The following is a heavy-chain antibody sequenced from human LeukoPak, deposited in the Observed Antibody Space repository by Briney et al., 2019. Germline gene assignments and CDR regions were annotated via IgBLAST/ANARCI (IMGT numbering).Heavy chain of an antibody. J-gene: IGHJ3*02. D-gene: IGHD4-17*01. V-gene: IGHV1-18*01. CDR1: GYTFTSYG. CDR3: ARARTTVTTRDAFDI. CDR2: ISAYNGNT. Sequence: ASVKVSCKASGYTFTSYGISWVRQAPGQGLEWMAWISAYNGNTNYAQKLQGRVTMATDTSTSTACMELRSLRSDDTAVYYCARARTTVTTRDAFDIWGQGTMVTVSS.